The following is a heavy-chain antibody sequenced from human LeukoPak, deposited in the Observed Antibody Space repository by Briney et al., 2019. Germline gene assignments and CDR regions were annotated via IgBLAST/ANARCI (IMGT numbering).Heavy chain of an antibody. CDR1: GGTFSSYA. J-gene: IGHJ5*02. Sequence: SVKLSCKAPGGTFSSYAISWVRQAPGQGLEWMGGITPIFGTANYAQKFKGRVTNTADRSTSTAYMGLSSLRSEDTAVNSRARGSLGWFDPWGQGTLVTVSS. CDR3: ARGSLGWFDP. V-gene: IGHV1-69*13. CDR2: ITPIFGTA.